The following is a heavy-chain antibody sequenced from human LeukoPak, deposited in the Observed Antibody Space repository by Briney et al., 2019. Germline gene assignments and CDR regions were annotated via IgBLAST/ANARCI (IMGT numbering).Heavy chain of an antibody. V-gene: IGHV4-4*09. D-gene: IGHD4-11*01. CDR2: IYTSGST. J-gene: IGHJ6*03. CDR3: ARHYSNYVAYYMDV. CDR1: GGSISCYY. Sequence: PSETLSLTCTVSGGSISCYYWSWIRQPPGKGLEWIGYIYTSGSTNYNPSLKSRVTISVDTSKNQFSLKLSSVTAADTAVYYCARHYSNYVAYYMDVWGKGTTVTVSS.